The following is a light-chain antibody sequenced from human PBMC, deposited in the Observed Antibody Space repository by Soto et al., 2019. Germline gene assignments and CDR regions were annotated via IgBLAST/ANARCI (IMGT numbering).Light chain of an antibody. CDR2: EVT. CDR3: SSYKFSTTLRV. J-gene: IGLJ3*02. Sequence: QSALTQPASVSGSPGQSITISCTGTSRDVGGYNYVSWYQQHPGKAPKLIIFEVTHRPSGISTRFSGSKSGNTASLTISDLQAEDEALYYCSSYKFSTTLRVFGGGTKLTVL. CDR1: SRDVGGYNY. V-gene: IGLV2-14*01.